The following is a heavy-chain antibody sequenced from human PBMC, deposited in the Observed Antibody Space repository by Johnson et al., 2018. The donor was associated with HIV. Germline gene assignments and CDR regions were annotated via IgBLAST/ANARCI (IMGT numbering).Heavy chain of an antibody. D-gene: IGHD3-3*01. CDR2: IRYDGSNK. CDR3: AKGGRVLQFLEWLPGRAFDI. Sequence: VQLVESGGGVVQPGGSLRLSCAASGFTFSSYGMHWVRQAPGQGLEWVAFIRYDGSNKYYADSVKGRFTIYSDNSKNTLYLQMNLLRDEDTAVYYCAKGGRVLQFLEWLPGRAFDIWGQGTMVTVSS. V-gene: IGHV3-30*02. J-gene: IGHJ3*02. CDR1: GFTFSSYG.